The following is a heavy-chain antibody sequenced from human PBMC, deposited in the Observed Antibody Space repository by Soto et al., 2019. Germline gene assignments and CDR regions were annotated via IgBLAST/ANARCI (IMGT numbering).Heavy chain of an antibody. CDR1: VGTYNSYA. Sequence: SVKVCCKDSVGTYNSYAISWVRQAHKQGLEWMGGIIPIFGTANYAQKFQGRVTITADESTSTAYMELSSLRSEDTAVYYCARGTTVKGYYYYGMDVWGQGTTVTVSS. J-gene: IGHJ6*02. CDR2: IIPIFGTA. D-gene: IGHD4-17*01. V-gene: IGHV1-69*13. CDR3: ARGTTVKGYYYYGMDV.